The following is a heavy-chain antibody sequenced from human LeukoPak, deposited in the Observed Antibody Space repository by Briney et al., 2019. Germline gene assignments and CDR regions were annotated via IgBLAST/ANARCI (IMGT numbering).Heavy chain of an antibody. D-gene: IGHD6-13*01. CDR1: GGTFSSYA. Sequence: SVKVSCKASGGTFSSYAISWVRQAPGQGLEWMGRITPILGIASYAQKFQGRVTITADKSTSTAYMELSSLRSEDTAVYYCARGPRYSSSWYIGDYWGQGTLVTVSS. V-gene: IGHV1-69*04. CDR3: ARGPRYSSSWYIGDY. CDR2: ITPILGIA. J-gene: IGHJ4*02.